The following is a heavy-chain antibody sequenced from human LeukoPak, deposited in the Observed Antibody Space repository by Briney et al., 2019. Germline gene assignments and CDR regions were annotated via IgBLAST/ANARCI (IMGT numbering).Heavy chain of an antibody. D-gene: IGHD3-16*02. CDR3: ARHIGGGIEDMDV. J-gene: IGHJ6*03. Sequence: PSETLTLTCTVSGGSIGTYYWSWIRQSPGKGLEWIGYIYVTGTRYNPYLQSRVTISVDRSRNQFFLKMSSVTAADTAVYYCARHIGGGIEDMDVWGKGTKVIVSS. CDR1: GGSIGTYY. V-gene: IGHV4-59*08. CDR2: IYVTGT.